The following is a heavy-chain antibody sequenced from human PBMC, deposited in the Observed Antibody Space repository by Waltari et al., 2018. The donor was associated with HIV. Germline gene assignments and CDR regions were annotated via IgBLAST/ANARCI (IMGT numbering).Heavy chain of an antibody. CDR1: GGSISSFH. CDR2: VYYTGNT. V-gene: IGHV4-59*01. J-gene: IGHJ6*02. Sequence: QVHLQESGPGLVKPSETLSLTCTVSGGSISSFHYSWIRQPPGQGLEGIGYVYYTGNTDHNPSLRSRSTISVDTPKTLFSLKLSPVPAADTAVYYCAKWAGGGFYWDGMDVWGQGTTVTVSS. D-gene: IGHD2-15*01. CDR3: AKWAGGGFYWDGMDV.